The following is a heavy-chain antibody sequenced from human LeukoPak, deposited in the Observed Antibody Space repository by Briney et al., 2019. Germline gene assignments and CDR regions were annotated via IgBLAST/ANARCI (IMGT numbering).Heavy chain of an antibody. Sequence: GGSLRLSCTASGFTFGDYAMSWVRQAPEKGLEWVGFIRSEAYGGTTEYAASVKGRFTISRDDSKSIAYLQMNSLKTEDTAVYYCVRDSSGWYVEYFQHWGQGTLVTVSS. J-gene: IGHJ1*01. CDR1: GFTFGDYA. CDR2: IRSEAYGGTT. D-gene: IGHD6-19*01. V-gene: IGHV3-49*04. CDR3: VRDSSGWYVEYFQH.